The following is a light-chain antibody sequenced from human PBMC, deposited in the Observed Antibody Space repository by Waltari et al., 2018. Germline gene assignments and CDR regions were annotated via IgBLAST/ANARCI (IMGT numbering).Light chain of an antibody. V-gene: IGKV3-11*01. Sequence: EIVLTQSPATLSLSPGEGATLPCRASQSVSSSLAWYQQKPGQAPRLLIYDASNRATGIPARFSGSGSGTDFTLTISSLEPEDFAVYFCQQRSDWPTFGGGTKVEIK. CDR1: QSVSSS. CDR2: DAS. J-gene: IGKJ4*01. CDR3: QQRSDWPT.